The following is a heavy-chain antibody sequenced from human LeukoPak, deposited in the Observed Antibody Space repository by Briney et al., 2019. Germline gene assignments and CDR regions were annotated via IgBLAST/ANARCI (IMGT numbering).Heavy chain of an antibody. Sequence: GGSLRLSCAASGFTFSNYWMSWVRQAPGKGLEWVANIKQDGSDKYVDSVKGRFTISRDNAKNSLYLQMNSLRVEDTAIYYCAQDLAWGAFDYWGQGTLVTVSS. CDR1: GFTFSNYW. J-gene: IGHJ4*02. CDR2: IKQDGSDK. CDR3: AQDLAWGAFDY. D-gene: IGHD7-27*01. V-gene: IGHV3-7*03.